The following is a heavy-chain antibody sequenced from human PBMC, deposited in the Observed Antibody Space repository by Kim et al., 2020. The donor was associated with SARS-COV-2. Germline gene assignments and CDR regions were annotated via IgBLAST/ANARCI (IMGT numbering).Heavy chain of an antibody. J-gene: IGHJ5*02. CDR1: GGTYSSYA. V-gene: IGHV1-69*04. Sequence: SVKVSCKASGGTYSSYAISWVRQAPGQGLEWMGRIIPMFGIVNYAQKFQGRVTITADKSTSTAYMELSRLRSEDTAVYYCARDVGTAMAKSRFDPWGQGTLVTVSS. CDR3: ARDVGTAMAKSRFDP. D-gene: IGHD5-18*01. CDR2: IIPMFGIV.